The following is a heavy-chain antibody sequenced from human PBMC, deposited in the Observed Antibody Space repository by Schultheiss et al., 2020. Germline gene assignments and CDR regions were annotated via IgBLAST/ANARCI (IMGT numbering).Heavy chain of an antibody. J-gene: IGHJ4*02. Sequence: SETLSLTCAVSGGSISSSNWWSWVRQPPGKGLEWIGEINHSGSTNYNPSLKSRVTISVDTSKNQFSLKLSSVTAADTAVYYCTRHADGYNPDYWGQGTLVTVSS. CDR3: TRHADGYNPDY. V-gene: IGHV4-4*02. D-gene: IGHD5-24*01. CDR2: INHSGST. CDR1: GGSISSSNW.